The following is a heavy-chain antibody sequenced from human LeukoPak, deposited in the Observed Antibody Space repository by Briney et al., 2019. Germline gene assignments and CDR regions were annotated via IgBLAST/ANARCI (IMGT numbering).Heavy chain of an antibody. V-gene: IGHV1-69*13. CDR1: GGTFGSYA. CDR2: IIPLFGAP. Sequence: ASVKVSCKPSGGTFGSYAISWVRQAPGQGLEWVGGIIPLFGAPLYAQKFQGRVTITADERASTVYMDLSSLRSDDTAVYYCARDEEKAAGSLWGQGTPVIVSS. J-gene: IGHJ4*02. CDR3: ARDEEKAAGSL. D-gene: IGHD6-13*01.